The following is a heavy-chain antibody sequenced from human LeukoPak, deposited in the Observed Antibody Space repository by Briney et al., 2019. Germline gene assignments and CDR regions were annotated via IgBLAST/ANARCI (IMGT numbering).Heavy chain of an antibody. J-gene: IGHJ4*02. V-gene: IGHV3-23*01. CDR2: ISGSGGGT. Sequence: GGSLRLSCAVSGITLSNYGMSWVRQAPGKGLEWVAGISGSGGGTNYAESVKGRFTISRDNPKNTLYLQMNSLGAEDTAVYFCAKRGVVIRVILVGFHKEAYYFDSWGQGALVTVSS. CDR3: AKRGVVIRVILVGFHKEAYYFDS. CDR1: GITLSNYG. D-gene: IGHD3-22*01.